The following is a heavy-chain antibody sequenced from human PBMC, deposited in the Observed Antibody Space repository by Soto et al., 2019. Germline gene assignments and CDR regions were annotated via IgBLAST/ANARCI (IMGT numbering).Heavy chain of an antibody. CDR1: GFTFSSYA. J-gene: IGHJ4*02. V-gene: IGHV3-30-3*01. Sequence: GGSLRLSCAASGFTFSSYAMHWVRQAPGKGLEWVAVISYDGSNKYYADSVKGRFTISRDNSKNTLYLQMNSLRAEDTAVYYCATFPYYYGSGSYYEPGNFDYWGQGTLVTVSS. CDR3: ATFPYYYGSGSYYEPGNFDY. D-gene: IGHD3-10*01. CDR2: ISYDGSNK.